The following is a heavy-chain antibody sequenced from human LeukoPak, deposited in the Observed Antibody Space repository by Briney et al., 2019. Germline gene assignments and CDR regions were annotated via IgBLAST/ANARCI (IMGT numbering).Heavy chain of an antibody. D-gene: IGHD5-18*01. Sequence: SETLSLTCTVSGGSISSSSAYWGWIRQPPGKGLEWIVSIYYSKNAYYNPSLKSRVTISADTSKNQFSLTLGSVSATDTAVYYCVSPRGFSYGYFDYWGQGTLVTVSS. CDR2: IYYSKNA. V-gene: IGHV4-39*01. J-gene: IGHJ4*02. CDR1: GGSISSSSAY. CDR3: VSPRGFSYGYFDY.